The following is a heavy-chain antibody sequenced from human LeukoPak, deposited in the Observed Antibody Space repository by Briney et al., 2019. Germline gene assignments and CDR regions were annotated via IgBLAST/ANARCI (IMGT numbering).Heavy chain of an antibody. CDR1: GFSFSSYW. Sequence: GGSLRLSCAASGFSFSSYWMSWVRQAPGKGQEWVANIKQDGSEKYYVDSVKGRFTISRDNAKNSLYLQMNSLRAEDTAVYYCARDPAQYYFDYWGQGTLVTVSS. CDR2: IKQDGSEK. J-gene: IGHJ4*02. CDR3: ARDPAQYYFDY. V-gene: IGHV3-7*01.